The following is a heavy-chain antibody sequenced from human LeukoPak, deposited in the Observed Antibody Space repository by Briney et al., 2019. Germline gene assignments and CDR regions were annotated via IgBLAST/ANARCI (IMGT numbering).Heavy chain of an antibody. V-gene: IGHV1-69*13. CDR2: IIPIFGTK. J-gene: IGHJ3*02. CDR1: GGTFISYA. D-gene: IGHD3-22*01. CDR3: ARRRSYYDSSGYTCDI. Sequence: SVKVSCQASGGTFISYALSWVRQAPGQGLEWMGGIIPIFGTKNYAQTLQGRVTLTADEYPSTDYMQMSSLGSEDTAVYDWARRRSYYDSSGYTCDIWGQGTMVTVSS.